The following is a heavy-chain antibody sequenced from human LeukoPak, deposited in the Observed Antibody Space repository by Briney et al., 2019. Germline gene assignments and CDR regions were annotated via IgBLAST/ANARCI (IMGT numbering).Heavy chain of an antibody. J-gene: IGHJ4*02. CDR2: IYHSGST. CDR1: GYSISSGHY. Sequence: SETLSLTCTVSGYSISSGHYWGWIRQPPGKGLEWIGSIYHSGSTFYNPSLKSRVTMSVDTSKNQFSLKVSSVTAADTAVYYCARVLDYYGSGTYSFDYWGQGTLVTVSS. D-gene: IGHD3-10*01. CDR3: ARVLDYYGSGTYSFDY. V-gene: IGHV4-38-2*02.